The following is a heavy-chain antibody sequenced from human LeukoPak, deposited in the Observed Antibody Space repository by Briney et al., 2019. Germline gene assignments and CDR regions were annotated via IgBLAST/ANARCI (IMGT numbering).Heavy chain of an antibody. J-gene: IGHJ4*02. CDR3: ASAYSGSYFQFDQ. CDR2: ISSSGTYI. CDR1: EFSFRSYS. D-gene: IGHD1-26*01. V-gene: IGHV3-21*04. Sequence: GGSLRLSCVASEFSFRSYSMNWVRQAPGKGLEWVSSISSSGTYIYYADSLKGRFTISRDNAKNSLFLQMDSLKASDTAMYYCASAYSGSYFQFDQWGQGTLVTVSS.